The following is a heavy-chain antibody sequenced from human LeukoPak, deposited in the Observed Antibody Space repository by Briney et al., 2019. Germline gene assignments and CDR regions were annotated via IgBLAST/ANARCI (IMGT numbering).Heavy chain of an antibody. CDR2: INHSGTT. J-gene: IGHJ4*02. CDR3: ARDRYNWNGEDS. D-gene: IGHD1-20*01. Sequence: SETLSLTCAVYGGSFSGYYWNWIRQPPGKGLEWIGEINHSGTTNYNPSLKSRVTISMNTSKNQFSLKLNSVTAADTALYYCARDRYNWNGEDSWGPGTLVTVA. CDR1: GGSFSGYY. V-gene: IGHV4-34*01.